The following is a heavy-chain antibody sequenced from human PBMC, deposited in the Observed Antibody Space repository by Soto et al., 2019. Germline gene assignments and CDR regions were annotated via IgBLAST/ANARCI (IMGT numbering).Heavy chain of an antibody. V-gene: IGHV3-30-3*01. CDR3: ARGGGFCGGDCYKGGIDY. Sequence: QVQLVESGGGVVQPGRSLRLSCAASGFTFSPYTMHWVRQTPGKGLEWLAVISYDGSTEYNPDSVKGRFTNSRDNSKNTVYLQMNSLRPEDTAIYYCARGGGFCGGDCYKGGIDYWGQGTLVTVAS. J-gene: IGHJ4*02. CDR1: GFTFSPYT. CDR2: ISYDGSTE. D-gene: IGHD2-21*02.